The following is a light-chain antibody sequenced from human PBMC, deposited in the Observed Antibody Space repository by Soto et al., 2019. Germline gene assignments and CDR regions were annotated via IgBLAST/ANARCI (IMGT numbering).Light chain of an antibody. CDR1: SSDVGGYNY. J-gene: IGLJ1*01. CDR3: SSYAGSSTYV. CDR2: EVS. V-gene: IGLV2-14*01. Sequence: QSALTQPASVSGSPGQSITISCTGTSSDVGGYNYVSWYQVKPGKVPKLMIFEVSNRPSGVSNRFSGSKSGNTASLTISGLQAEDEADYYCSSYAGSSTYVFGTGTKLTVL.